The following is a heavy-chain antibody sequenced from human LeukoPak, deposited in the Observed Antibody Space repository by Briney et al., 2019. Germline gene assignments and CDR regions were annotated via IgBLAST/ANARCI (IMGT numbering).Heavy chain of an antibody. CDR1: GGSFSGYY. D-gene: IGHD2-2*01. Sequence: PSETLSLTCAVYGGSFSGYYWSWIRQPPGKGLEWIGEINHSGSTNYNPSLKSRVTISVDTSKNQFSLKLSSVTAADTAVYYCARGERERRLGYCSSTSCVPHGNWFDPWGQGTLVTVSS. V-gene: IGHV4-34*01. CDR2: INHSGST. CDR3: ARGERERRLGYCSSTSCVPHGNWFDP. J-gene: IGHJ5*02.